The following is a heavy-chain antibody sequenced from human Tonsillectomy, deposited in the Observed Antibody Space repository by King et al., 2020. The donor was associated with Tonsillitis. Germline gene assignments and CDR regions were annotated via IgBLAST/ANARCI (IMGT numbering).Heavy chain of an antibody. CDR2: IYPSDSDT. Sequence: QLVQSGAEVKKPGESLKISCKGSGYSFTTYWIGWVRQMPGKGLECMGIIYPSDSDTRYNPSFQGQVTISADKSISTAYLQWGSLKASDTAMYYCARSGIPAADWFFDLWGRGTLVTVSS. CDR3: ARSGIPAADWFFDL. D-gene: IGHD6-13*01. CDR1: GYSFTTYW. J-gene: IGHJ2*01. V-gene: IGHV5-51*01.